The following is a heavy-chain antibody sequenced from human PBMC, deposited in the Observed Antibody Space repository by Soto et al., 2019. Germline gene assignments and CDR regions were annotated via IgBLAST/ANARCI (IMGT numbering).Heavy chain of an antibody. CDR2: IYSAGST. J-gene: IGHJ3*02. D-gene: IGHD2-15*01. V-gene: IGHV3-66*01. CDR3: ARDDCSGGSCYPDDAFDI. CDR1: GFTVSSNY. Sequence: EVQLVESGGGLVQPGGSLRLSCAASGFTVSSNYMSWVRQAPGKGLEWVSVIYSAGSTYYADSVKGRFTISRDNSKNTLYLQMNSLRAEDTAVYYCARDDCSGGSCYPDDAFDIWGQGTMVTVSS.